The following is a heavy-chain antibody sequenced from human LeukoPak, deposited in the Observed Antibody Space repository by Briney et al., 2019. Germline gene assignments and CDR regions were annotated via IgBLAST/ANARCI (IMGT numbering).Heavy chain of an antibody. CDR2: IIPIFGTA. J-gene: IGHJ6*02. CDR1: GYTFTGYY. D-gene: IGHD2-2*01. CDR3: ARESPQEDIVVVPAAIEDYYGMDV. Sequence: SVKVSCKASGYTFTGYYMHWVRQAPGQGLEWMGGIIPIFGTANYAQKFQGRVTITADESTSTAYMELSSLRSEDTAVYYCARESPQEDIVVVPAAIEDYYGMDVWGQGTTVTVSS. V-gene: IGHV1-69*13.